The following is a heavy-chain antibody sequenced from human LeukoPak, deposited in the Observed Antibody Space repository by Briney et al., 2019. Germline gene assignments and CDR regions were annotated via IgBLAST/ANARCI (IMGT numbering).Heavy chain of an antibody. Sequence: SKTLSLTCTVSGGSISSYYWSWIRQPPGKGLEWIGYIYYSGSTNYNPSLKSRVTISVDTSKNQFSLKLSSVTAADTAVYYCASNYDFWSGSFYGMDVWGQGTTVTVSS. J-gene: IGHJ6*02. V-gene: IGHV4-59*08. CDR3: ASNYDFWSGSFYGMDV. D-gene: IGHD3-3*01. CDR1: GGSISSYY. CDR2: IYYSGST.